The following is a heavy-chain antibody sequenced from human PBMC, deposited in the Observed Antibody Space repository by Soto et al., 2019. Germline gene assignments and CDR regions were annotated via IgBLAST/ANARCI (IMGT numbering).Heavy chain of an antibody. CDR1: GFTFISYA. J-gene: IGHJ3*02. CDR2: ISGSGGST. Sequence: GGSLRLCCAASGFTFISYAMSWVRQAPGKGLEWVSAISGSGGSTYYANSVKGRFTISRDNSKNTLYLQMNSLRAEDTAVYYCAKDLLVTTIFAFDIWGQGTMVTV. V-gene: IGHV3-23*01. D-gene: IGHD4-4*01. CDR3: AKDLLVTTIFAFDI.